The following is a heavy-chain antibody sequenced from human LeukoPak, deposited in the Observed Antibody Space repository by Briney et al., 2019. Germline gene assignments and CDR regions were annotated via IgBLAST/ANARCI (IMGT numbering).Heavy chain of an antibody. J-gene: IGHJ4*02. Sequence: ASVKVSCTASGGTFSSYAISWVRQAPGQGLEWMGGIIPIFGTANYAQKFQGRVTITADESTSTAYMELSRLRSDDTAVYYCARGERWLQMRGLKYYFDYWGQGTLVTVSS. V-gene: IGHV1-69*13. CDR1: GGTFSSYA. D-gene: IGHD5-24*01. CDR2: IIPIFGTA. CDR3: ARGERWLQMRGLKYYFDY.